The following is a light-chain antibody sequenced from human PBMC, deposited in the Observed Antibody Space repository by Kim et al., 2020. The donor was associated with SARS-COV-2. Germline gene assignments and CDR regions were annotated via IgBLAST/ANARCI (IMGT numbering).Light chain of an antibody. CDR2: DND. CDR1: YTNNGSHF. Sequence: GQKVSIPCSGRYTNNGSHFVPCYQQPPGTVPMLRIYDNDKRPSGIPDRFSGSKSGTSATLGITGLQTGDEADYYVGTWDNSLLGVVFGGGTQLTVL. J-gene: IGLJ2*01. V-gene: IGLV1-51*01. CDR3: GTWDNSLLGVV.